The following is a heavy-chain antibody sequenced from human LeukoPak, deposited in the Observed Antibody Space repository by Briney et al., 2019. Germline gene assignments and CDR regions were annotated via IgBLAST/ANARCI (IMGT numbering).Heavy chain of an antibody. CDR3: AREIPYSGSFEY. CDR1: GGSISGYF. J-gene: IGHJ4*02. D-gene: IGHD1-26*01. Sequence: SETLSLTCTVSGGSISGYFWSWIRQPPGKGLEWIGYIYYSGSTNYNPSLESRVTMSVDTSKNQFSLKLASVTAADTAVYYCAREIPYSGSFEYWGQGILVTVSS. CDR2: IYYSGST. V-gene: IGHV4-59*01.